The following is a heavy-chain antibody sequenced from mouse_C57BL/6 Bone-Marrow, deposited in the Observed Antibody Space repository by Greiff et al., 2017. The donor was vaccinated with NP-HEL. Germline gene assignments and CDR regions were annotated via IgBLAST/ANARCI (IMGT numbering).Heavy chain of an antibody. CDR1: GYAFSSSW. V-gene: IGHV1-82*01. D-gene: IGHD3-2*02. CDR2: IYPGDGDT. J-gene: IGHJ3*01. CDR3: ALYSSGYRFAY. Sequence: QVQLKQSGPELVKPGASVKISCKASGYAFSSSWMNWVKQRPGKGLEWIGRIYPGDGDTNYNGKFKGKATLTADKSSSTAYMQLSSLTSEDSAVYFCALYSSGYRFAYWGQGTLVTVSA.